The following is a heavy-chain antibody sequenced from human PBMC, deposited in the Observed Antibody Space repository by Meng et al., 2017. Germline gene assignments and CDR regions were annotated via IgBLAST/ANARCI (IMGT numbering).Heavy chain of an antibody. J-gene: IGHJ3*02. CDR3: ARRRSGSTAILGAFDI. CDR1: GYSFTSYW. V-gene: IGHV5-51*01. CDR2: IYPGDSDT. D-gene: IGHD2-21*02. Sequence: KVSCKGSGYSFTSYWIGWVRQMPGKGLEWMGIIYPGDSDTRYSPSFQGQVTISADKSISTAYLQWSSLKASDTAMYYCARRRSGSTAILGAFDIWGQGTMVTVSS.